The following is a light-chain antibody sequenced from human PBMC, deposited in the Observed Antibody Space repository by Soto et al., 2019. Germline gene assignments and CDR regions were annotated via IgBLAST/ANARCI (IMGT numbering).Light chain of an antibody. CDR3: QQYGSSLWT. J-gene: IGKJ1*01. V-gene: IGKV3-15*01. CDR2: GAS. CDR1: QSVGSN. Sequence: EIVMTHSPATLSVSPGEIATLSCRASQSVGSNLAWYQQKPGQAPRLLIFGASSRATGVPARFSGSGSGTEFTLTISRLEPEDFAVYYCQQYGSSLWTFGQGTKVDIK.